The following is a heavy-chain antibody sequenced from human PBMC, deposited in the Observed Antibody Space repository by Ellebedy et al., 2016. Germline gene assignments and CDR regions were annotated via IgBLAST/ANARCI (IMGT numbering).Heavy chain of an antibody. Sequence: SETLSLXCTVSGGSIRNYYWSWIRQTPGKGLEWIAYVYWSGSTDYNPSLKSRVTISLDTSKNQFSLKLTSVTAADTAVYYCASSLVYSSSPYYYYYIDVWGKGTTVTVSS. J-gene: IGHJ6*03. CDR3: ASSLVYSSSPYYYYYIDV. CDR1: GGSIRNYY. CDR2: VYWSGST. D-gene: IGHD6-6*01. V-gene: IGHV4-59*12.